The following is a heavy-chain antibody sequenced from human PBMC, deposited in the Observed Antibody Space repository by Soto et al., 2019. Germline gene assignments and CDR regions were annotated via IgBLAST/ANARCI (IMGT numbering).Heavy chain of an antibody. Sequence: SETLSLTCTVSGGSISSGGYYWSWIRQHPGKGLEWIGYIYYSGSTYYNLSLKSRVTISIDTSKSQFSLKLSSVTAADTAVYYCARDFDGYNFFDFWGQGSLVTVSS. CDR1: GGSISSGGYY. V-gene: IGHV4-31*03. CDR3: ARDFDGYNFFDF. J-gene: IGHJ5*01. CDR2: IYYSGST.